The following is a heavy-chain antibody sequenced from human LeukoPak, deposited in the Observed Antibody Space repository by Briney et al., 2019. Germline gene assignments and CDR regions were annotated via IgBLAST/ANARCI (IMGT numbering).Heavy chain of an antibody. J-gene: IGHJ5*02. CDR2: IYYSGST. Sequence: PSETLSLTCTVSGGSVSSGSYYWGWMRQPSGRGLEWIGNIYYSGSTYYSPSLKRRVTVSVDTSKNQFSLKLSSVTAADTAVYYCARQSTIAAARIDPWGQGTLVTVSS. V-gene: IGHV4-39*01. CDR1: GGSVSSGSYY. D-gene: IGHD6-25*01. CDR3: ARQSTIAAARIDP.